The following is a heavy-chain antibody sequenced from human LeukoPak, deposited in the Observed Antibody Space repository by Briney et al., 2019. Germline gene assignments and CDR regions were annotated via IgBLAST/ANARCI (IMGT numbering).Heavy chain of an antibody. J-gene: IGHJ6*03. Sequence: QSGGSLRLSCAASGFTFSSYWMHWVRQAPGKGLVWVSRINSDGSSTSYADSVKGRFTISRDNAKNSLYLQMNSLRAEDTALYYCARGLVRNSSGYYYYMDVWGKGTTVTVSS. V-gene: IGHV3-74*01. CDR2: INSDGSST. CDR3: ARGLVRNSSGYYYYMDV. CDR1: GFTFSSYW. D-gene: IGHD6-6*01.